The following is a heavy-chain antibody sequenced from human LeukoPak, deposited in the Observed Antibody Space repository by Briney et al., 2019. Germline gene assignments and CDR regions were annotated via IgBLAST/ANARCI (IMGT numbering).Heavy chain of an antibody. J-gene: IGHJ4*02. Sequence: LSLTCAVYGGSFSGYYWSWIRQAPGKGLEWVSYISSSGSTIYYADSVKGRFTISRDNAKNSLYLQMNSLRAEDTAVYYCASRRQWPVRWGQGTLVTVSS. CDR1: GGSFSGYY. CDR3: ASRRQWPVR. D-gene: IGHD6-19*01. V-gene: IGHV3-11*01. CDR2: ISSSGSTI.